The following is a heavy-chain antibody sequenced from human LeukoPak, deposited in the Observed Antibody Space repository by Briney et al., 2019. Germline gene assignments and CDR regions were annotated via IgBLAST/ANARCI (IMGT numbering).Heavy chain of an antibody. J-gene: IGHJ6*02. CDR1: GFTFSSYD. D-gene: IGHD3-10*01. CDR3: ARAAPYYYGSGSYYGDYYYYGMDV. CDR2: IGTAGDT. V-gene: IGHV3-13*01. Sequence: GSLRLSCAASGFTFSSYDMHWVRQATGKGLEWVSAIGTAGDTYYPGSVKGRFTISRENAKNSLYLQMNSLRAGDTAVYYCARAAPYYYGSGSYYGDYYYYGMDVWGQGTTVTVSS.